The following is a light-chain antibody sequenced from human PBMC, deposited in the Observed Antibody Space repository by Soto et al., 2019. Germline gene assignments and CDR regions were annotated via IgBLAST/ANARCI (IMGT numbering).Light chain of an antibody. Sequence: EIVLTQSPATLSLSPGERATLSCRASQSVSSYLAWYQQKPGQAPRILIYDASNRATGIPGRFSGSWSGTDITLTISSLEPEDFAVYYCQQRSNWTLTFGGGTKVDIK. CDR1: QSVSSY. J-gene: IGKJ4*01. CDR2: DAS. CDR3: QQRSNWTLT. V-gene: IGKV3-11*01.